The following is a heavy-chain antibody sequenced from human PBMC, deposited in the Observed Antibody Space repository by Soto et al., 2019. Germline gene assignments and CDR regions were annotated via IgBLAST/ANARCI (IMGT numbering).Heavy chain of an antibody. CDR3: ARDYLLPSYRVVGPAAHGAFDI. CDR2: TYYRSKWYN. Sequence: PSQTLSLTCAISGDSVSSNSAAWNWIRQSPSRGLEWLGRTYYRSKWYNDYAVSVKSRITINPDTSKNQFSLQLNSVTPEDTAVYYCARDYLLPSYRVVGPAAHGAFDISGQGTGVTV. V-gene: IGHV6-1*01. D-gene: IGHD2-2*01. J-gene: IGHJ3*02. CDR1: GDSVSSNSAA.